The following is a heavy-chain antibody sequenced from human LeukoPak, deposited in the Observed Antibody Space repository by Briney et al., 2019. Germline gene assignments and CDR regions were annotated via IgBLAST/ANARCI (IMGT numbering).Heavy chain of an antibody. CDR2: IRYDGSNK. D-gene: IGHD2-2*02. CDR3: ATLSLWDIVVVPAAIGIDY. J-gene: IGHJ4*02. Sequence: GGSLRLSCAASRFTFSSYGMHWVRQAPGKGLEWVAFIRYDGSNKYYADSVKGRFTISRDNSKNTLYLQMNSLRAEDTAVYYCATLSLWDIVVVPAAIGIDYWGQGTLVTVSS. V-gene: IGHV3-30*02. CDR1: RFTFSSYG.